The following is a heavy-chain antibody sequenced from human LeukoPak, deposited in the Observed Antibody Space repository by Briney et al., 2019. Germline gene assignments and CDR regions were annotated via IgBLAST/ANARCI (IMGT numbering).Heavy chain of an antibody. D-gene: IGHD6-13*01. CDR3: ARAKAAGSYDF. Sequence: NPSETLSLTCAVSGGSITSYYWSWIRQPPGKGLEWIGYTHFSGSSNYNPSLKSRATTSLDRAKNQISLTLTSVTAADTAVYFCARAKAAGSYDFWGQGTLVTVSS. CDR2: THFSGSS. CDR1: GGSITSYY. J-gene: IGHJ4*02. V-gene: IGHV4-59*01.